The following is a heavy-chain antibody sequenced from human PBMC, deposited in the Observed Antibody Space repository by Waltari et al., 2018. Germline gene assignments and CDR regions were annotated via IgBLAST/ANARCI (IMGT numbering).Heavy chain of an antibody. CDR2: IDTDGRST. CDR1: GFTLSNTW. J-gene: IGHJ4*02. V-gene: IGHV3-74*01. Sequence: EVQLVESGGGLVQPGGSLRLSCAASGFTLSNTWLHWVRQAPGKGLVWVSRIDTDGRSTTNANSVKGRCTISRDNAKNTLYLQMNSLRAEDTAVYYCARDRGYGYYFDYWGQGTLVTVSS. D-gene: IGHD5-18*01. CDR3: ARDRGYGYYFDY.